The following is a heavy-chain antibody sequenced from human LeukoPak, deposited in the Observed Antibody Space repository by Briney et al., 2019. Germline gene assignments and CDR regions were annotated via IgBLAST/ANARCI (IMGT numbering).Heavy chain of an antibody. V-gene: IGHV7-4-1*02. J-gene: IGHJ6*02. CDR1: GYTFTSYA. CDR2: INTNTGNP. CDR3: ARDLEYYYGSGCYSYGMDV. D-gene: IGHD3-10*01. Sequence: ASVKVSCKASGYTFTSYAMNWVRQAPGQGLEWMGWINTNTGNPTYAQGFTGRFVFSLDTSVSTAYLQISSLKAEDTAVYYCARDLEYYYGSGCYSYGMDVWGQGTTVTVSS.